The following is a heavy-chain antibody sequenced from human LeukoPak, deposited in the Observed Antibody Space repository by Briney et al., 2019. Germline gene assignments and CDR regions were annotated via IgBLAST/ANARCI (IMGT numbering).Heavy chain of an antibody. Sequence: GRSLRLSCAASGFTFSSYAMHWVRQAPGKGLEWVAVISYDGSNKYYADSVKGRFTISRDNAKNSLYLQMNSLRAEDTAVYYCARDGGCSSTSCYSGDINWFDPWGQGTLVTVSS. CDR3: ARDGGCSSTSCYSGDINWFDP. D-gene: IGHD2-2*01. CDR1: GFTFSSYA. CDR2: ISYDGSNK. J-gene: IGHJ5*02. V-gene: IGHV3-30-3*01.